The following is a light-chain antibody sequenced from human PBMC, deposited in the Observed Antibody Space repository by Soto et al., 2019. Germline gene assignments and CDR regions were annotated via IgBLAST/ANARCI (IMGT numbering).Light chain of an antibody. Sequence: QSALTQPASVSGSPGQSITISCTGTSXDVGSYNYVSWYQQHPGKAPKLMIYEVRNRPSGVSDRFSGSKSGKTASLTIFGLQAEDEADYYCSSYTTSTTQVFGGGTKVTVL. CDR1: SXDVGSYNY. CDR3: SSYTTSTTQV. CDR2: EVR. J-gene: IGLJ2*01. V-gene: IGLV2-14*01.